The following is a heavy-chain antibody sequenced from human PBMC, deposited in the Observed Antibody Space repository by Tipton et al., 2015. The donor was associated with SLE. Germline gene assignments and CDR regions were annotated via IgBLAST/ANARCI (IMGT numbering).Heavy chain of an antibody. D-gene: IGHD3-22*01. CDR2: IYYSGST. J-gene: IGHJ4*02. CDR1: GGSISSYY. V-gene: IGHV4-59*01. Sequence: TLSLTCTVSGGSISSYYWSWIRQPPGKGPEWIGYIYYSGSTNYNPSLKSRVTISVDTSKNQFSLKLSSVIAADTAVYYCAREREYYDSSGYLEGYFDYWGQGTLVTVSS. CDR3: AREREYYDSSGYLEGYFDY.